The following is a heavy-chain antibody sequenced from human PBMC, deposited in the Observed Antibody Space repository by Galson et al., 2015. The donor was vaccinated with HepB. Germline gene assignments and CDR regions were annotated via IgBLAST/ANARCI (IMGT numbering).Heavy chain of an antibody. CDR2: MNPNSGNT. J-gene: IGHJ6*03. CDR3: ARGRGVTNYYYYYMDV. V-gene: IGHV1-8*01. CDR1: GYTFTSYD. D-gene: IGHD4-17*01. Sequence: SVKVSCKASGYTFTSYDINWVRQATGQGLEWMGWMNPNSGNTGYAQKFQGRVTMTRNTSISTAYMELSSLRSEDTAVYYCARGRGVTNYYYYYMDVWGKGTTVTVSS.